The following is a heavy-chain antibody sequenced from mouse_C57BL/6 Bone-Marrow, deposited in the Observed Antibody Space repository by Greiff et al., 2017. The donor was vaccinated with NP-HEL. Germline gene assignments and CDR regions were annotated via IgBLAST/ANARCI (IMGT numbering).Heavy chain of an antibody. CDR2: IYLGNGYT. CDR1: GYTFTSYG. Sequence: VQLQQSGAELVRPGSSVKLSCKTSGYTFTSYGINWVKQRPGQGLEWIGYIYLGNGYTEYNEKFKGKATLTSDTSSSTAYMQLSSLTSEDSAIYFCASSVTAVVAFYWYFDVWGTGTTGTVSS. CDR3: ASSVTAVVAFYWYFDV. V-gene: IGHV1-58*01. D-gene: IGHD1-1*01. J-gene: IGHJ1*03.